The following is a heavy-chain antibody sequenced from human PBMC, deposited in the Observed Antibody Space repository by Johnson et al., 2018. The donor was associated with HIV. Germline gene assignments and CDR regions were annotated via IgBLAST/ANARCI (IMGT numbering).Heavy chain of an antibody. V-gene: IGHV3-30*04. D-gene: IGHD3-10*01. Sequence: QVQLVESGGGVVQPGRSLRLSCAASGFIFSDYALHWVRLAPGKGLEWVAVTSYDEIKKNYADSVKGRCTISSDNSKHTLYLQMNSLRIEDTAVYYCARDRFGSGRPNAFDLWGQGTMVTVSS. J-gene: IGHJ3*01. CDR1: GFIFSDYA. CDR2: TSYDEIKK. CDR3: ARDRFGSGRPNAFDL.